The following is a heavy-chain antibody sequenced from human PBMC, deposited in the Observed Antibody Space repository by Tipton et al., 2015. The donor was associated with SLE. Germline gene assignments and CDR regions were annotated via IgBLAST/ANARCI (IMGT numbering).Heavy chain of an antibody. V-gene: IGHV3-33*01. CDR3: AREDHSTYIY. J-gene: IGHJ4*02. Sequence: RSLRLSCAASGFRFSTFGMHWVRQAPGKGLEWVSFIRFDGNIKQYADSVKGRFTISRDNAKNSLFLQMNSLRVEDTAIYYCAREDHSTYIYWGPGTLVTVSS. CDR2: IRFDGNIK. D-gene: IGHD4-11*01. CDR1: GFRFSTFG.